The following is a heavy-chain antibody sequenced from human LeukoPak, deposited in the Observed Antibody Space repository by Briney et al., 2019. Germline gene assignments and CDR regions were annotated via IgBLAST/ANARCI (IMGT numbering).Heavy chain of an antibody. CDR3: ARDPFGGSYSNFDY. Sequence: ASVKVSCKASGYTFTSYAMHWVRQAPGQSLEWMGWINAGNGNTKYSQKFQGRVTITRDTSASTAYMELSSLRSEDTAVYYCARDPFGGSYSNFDYWGQGTLVTVSS. J-gene: IGHJ4*02. V-gene: IGHV1-3*01. CDR1: GYTFTSYA. CDR2: INAGNGNT. D-gene: IGHD1-26*01.